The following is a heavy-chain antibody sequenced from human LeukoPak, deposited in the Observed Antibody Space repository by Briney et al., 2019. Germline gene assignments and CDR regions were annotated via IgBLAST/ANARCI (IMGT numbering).Heavy chain of an antibody. CDR3: AKDLGGKPYYEYGWDV. CDR2: ISGGGGGT. J-gene: IGHJ6*02. Sequence: GGSLRLSCAASGFTFSSYAMSWVRQAPGKGLEWVSAISGGGGGTFYADSVKGRLTISRDNAKNTLYLQMNTLRAEDTAVYYCAKDLGGKPYYEYGWDVWGQGTTVTVSS. V-gene: IGHV3-23*01. CDR1: GFTFSSYA.